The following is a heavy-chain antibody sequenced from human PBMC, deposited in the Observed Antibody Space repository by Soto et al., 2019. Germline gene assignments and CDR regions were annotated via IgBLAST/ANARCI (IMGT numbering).Heavy chain of an antibody. CDR3: AKGFTMVRGEEDYYYGIDV. J-gene: IGHJ6*02. CDR1: GFTFSSYA. CDR2: ISGSGGST. Sequence: AGGSLRLSCAASGFTFSSYAMSWVRQAPGKGLEWVSAISGSGGSTYYADSVKGRFTISRDNSKNTLYLQMNSLRAEDTAVYYCAKGFTMVRGEEDYYYGIDVWGQGTKVTVYS. V-gene: IGHV3-23*01. D-gene: IGHD3-10*01.